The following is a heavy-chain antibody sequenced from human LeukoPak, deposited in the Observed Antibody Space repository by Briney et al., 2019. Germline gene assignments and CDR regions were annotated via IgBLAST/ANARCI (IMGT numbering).Heavy chain of an antibody. CDR1: GGSISSGSYY. J-gene: IGHJ3*02. Sequence: PSETLSLTCTVSGGSISSGSYYWSWIRQPAGKGLEWIGRIYTSGSTNYNPSLKSRVTISVDTSKNQSSLKLSSVTAADTAVYYCARLETLYYYDTADAFDIWGQGTMVTVSS. CDR2: IYTSGST. V-gene: IGHV4-61*02. CDR3: ARLETLYYYDTADAFDI. D-gene: IGHD3-22*01.